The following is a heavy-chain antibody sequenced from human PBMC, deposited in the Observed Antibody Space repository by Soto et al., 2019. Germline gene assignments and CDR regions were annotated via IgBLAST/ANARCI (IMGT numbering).Heavy chain of an antibody. CDR1: GFTLVNFA. D-gene: IGHD7-27*01. CDR3: ARIINWVYLDS. Sequence: GGSLRLSCVASGFTLVNFAMNWVRQAPGKGLEWVSSISGSGHSTYYTDSVKGRFTISRDNSNNMLYLQMNFLRAEDTAVYYCARIINWVYLDSWGQGTLVTVSS. J-gene: IGHJ4*02. CDR2: ISGSGHST. V-gene: IGHV3-23*01.